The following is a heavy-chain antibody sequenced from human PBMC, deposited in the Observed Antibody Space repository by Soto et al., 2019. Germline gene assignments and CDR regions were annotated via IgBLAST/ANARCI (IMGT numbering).Heavy chain of an antibody. J-gene: IGHJ4*02. CDR3: ARDGRHYYDSSGYYYFDY. V-gene: IGHV4-31*03. CDR2: IYYSGST. Sequence: LSLTCTVSGGSISSGGYYCSWIRQHPGKVLEWIGYIYYSGSTYYNPSLKSRVTISVDTSKNQCSLKLSSVTAADTAVYYCARDGRHYYDSSGYYYFDYWGQGTLVTVSS. CDR1: GGSISSGGYY. D-gene: IGHD3-22*01.